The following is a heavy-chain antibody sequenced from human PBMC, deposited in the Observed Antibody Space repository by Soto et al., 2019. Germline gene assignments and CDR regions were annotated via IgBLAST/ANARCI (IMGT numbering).Heavy chain of an antibody. J-gene: IGHJ6*02. CDR2: INAGNGNT. D-gene: IGHD5-18*01. Sequence: QVPLVQSGAEVKKPGASVKVSCKASGYTFTSYAMHWVRQAPGQRLEWMGWINAGNGNTKYSQKFQGRVTITRDTSASTAYMELSSLRSEDTAVYYCARDGDTAIALRVGAYGMDVWGQGTTVTVSS. CDR3: ARDGDTAIALRVGAYGMDV. CDR1: GYTFTSYA. V-gene: IGHV1-3*01.